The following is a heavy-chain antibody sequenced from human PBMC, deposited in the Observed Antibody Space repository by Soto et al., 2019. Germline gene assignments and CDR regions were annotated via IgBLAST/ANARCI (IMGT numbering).Heavy chain of an antibody. CDR3: AKEDYQLLDSLYYYDGMDV. CDR1: GGTFSSYA. CDR2: IIPIFGSA. Sequence: AASVKVSCKASGGTFSSYAISWVRQAPGQGLEWMGGIIPIFGSANYAQKFQGRVTITADESTSTAYMELSGLRSEDTAVYYCAKEDYQLLDSLYYYDGMDVWGQGTTVTVSS. V-gene: IGHV1-69*13. J-gene: IGHJ6*02. D-gene: IGHD2-2*01.